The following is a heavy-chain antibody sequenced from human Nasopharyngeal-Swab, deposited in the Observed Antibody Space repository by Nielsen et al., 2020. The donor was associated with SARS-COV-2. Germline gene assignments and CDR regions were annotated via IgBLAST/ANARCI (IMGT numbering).Heavy chain of an antibody. Sequence: ASVKVSCKASGYTFTSYYMHWVRQAPGQGLEWMGIINPSGGSTSYTQKFQGRVTMTRDTSTSTVYMELSSLRSEDTAVYYCAASSGIAAAGLDYWGQGTLVTVSS. D-gene: IGHD6-13*01. V-gene: IGHV1-46*01. CDR3: AASSGIAAAGLDY. J-gene: IGHJ4*02. CDR1: GYTFTSYY. CDR2: INPSGGST.